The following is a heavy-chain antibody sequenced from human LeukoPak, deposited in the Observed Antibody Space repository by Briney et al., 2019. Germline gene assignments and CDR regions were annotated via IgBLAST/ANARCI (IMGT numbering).Heavy chain of an antibody. Sequence: ASVKVSCKASGCTFTSYYMHWVRQAPGQGLEWMGIINPSGGSTSYAQKFQGRVTMTRDTSTSTVYMELSSLRSEDTAIYFCAGRPDTAVVPIFDYWGQGTLVTVSS. J-gene: IGHJ4*02. D-gene: IGHD5-18*01. CDR1: GCTFTSYY. V-gene: IGHV1-46*01. CDR3: AGRPDTAVVPIFDY. CDR2: INPSGGST.